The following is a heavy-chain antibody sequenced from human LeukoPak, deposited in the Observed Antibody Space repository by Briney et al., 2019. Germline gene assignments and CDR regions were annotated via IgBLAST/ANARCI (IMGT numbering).Heavy chain of an antibody. V-gene: IGHV3-33*01. CDR2: IWYDGSNK. J-gene: IGHJ4*02. CDR3: ARGYQKGLIAAAVDY. Sequence: GRSLRLSCAASGFTFSSYGMHWVRQAPGKGLEWVAVIWYDGSNKYYADSVKGRFTISRDNSKNTLYLQMNSLRAEDTAVYYCARGYQKGLIAAAVDYWGQGTLVTVSS. D-gene: IGHD6-13*01. CDR1: GFTFSSYG.